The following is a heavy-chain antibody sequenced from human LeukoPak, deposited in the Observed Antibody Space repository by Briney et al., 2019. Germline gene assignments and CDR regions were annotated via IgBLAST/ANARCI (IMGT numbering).Heavy chain of an antibody. V-gene: IGHV3-30*03. D-gene: IGHD1-26*01. Sequence: GGSLRLSCAASGFTFSGYAMHWVRQAPGKGLEWVAVISYDGSNKYYADSVKGRFTISRDKSKNTLYLQMNSLRTEDTAVYYCARDPMIVGATPMYHFDYWGQGTLVTVSS. CDR3: ARDPMIVGATPMYHFDY. J-gene: IGHJ4*02. CDR1: GFTFSGYA. CDR2: ISYDGSNK.